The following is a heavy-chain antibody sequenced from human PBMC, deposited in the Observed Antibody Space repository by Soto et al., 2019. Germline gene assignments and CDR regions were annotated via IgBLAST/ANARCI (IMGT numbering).Heavy chain of an antibody. Sequence: SETLSLTCTVSGGSISSYYWSWIRQPPGKGLEWIGYIYYSGSTNYNPSLKSRVTISVDTSKNQFSLKLGSVTAADTAVYYCARARAIAARGYYFDYWGQGTLVTVSS. CDR3: ARARAIAARGYYFDY. CDR1: GGSISSYY. V-gene: IGHV4-59*08. CDR2: IYYSGST. D-gene: IGHD6-6*01. J-gene: IGHJ4*02.